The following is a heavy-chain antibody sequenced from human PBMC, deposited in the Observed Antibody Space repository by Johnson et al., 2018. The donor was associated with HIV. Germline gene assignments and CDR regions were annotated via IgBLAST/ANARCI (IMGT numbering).Heavy chain of an antibody. CDR2: IRYDGSNK. Sequence: QVQLVESGGGVVQPGGSLRLSCAASGFTFSSYGMHWVRQAPGKGLEWVAFIRYDGSNKYYADSVKGRFTISRDNSKNTLYLQMNSLRAEDTAVYYCAILPDYYDSSGYYHDDAFDIWGQGTMVTVSS. V-gene: IGHV3-30*02. CDR1: GFTFSSYG. J-gene: IGHJ3*02. D-gene: IGHD3-22*01. CDR3: AILPDYYDSSGYYHDDAFDI.